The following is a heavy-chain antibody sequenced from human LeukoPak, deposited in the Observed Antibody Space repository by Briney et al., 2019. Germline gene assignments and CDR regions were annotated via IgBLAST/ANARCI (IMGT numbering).Heavy chain of an antibody. CDR2: IIPNSGAT. V-gene: IGHV1-2*06. D-gene: IGHD2-15*01. CDR3: ARDPRYCSGGSCYDDY. CDR1: GYIFTAYH. J-gene: IGHJ4*02. Sequence: ASVKVSCKPSGYIFTAYHLHWVGQAPGQGLEWMGRIIPNSGATNYAQNFRGRVTMTRDTSISTAYMELSRLSPDDTAVYYCARDPRYCSGGSCYDDYWGQGTLVTVSS.